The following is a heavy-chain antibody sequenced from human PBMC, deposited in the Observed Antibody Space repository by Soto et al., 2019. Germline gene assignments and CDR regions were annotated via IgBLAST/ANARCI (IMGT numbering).Heavy chain of an antibody. D-gene: IGHD5-12*01. CDR1: GGSIIMSNW. CDR2: VYHSGST. Sequence: QVQLQESGPGLVKPSGTLSLTCAVSGGSIIMSNWWSWVRRPPGKGLEWIGEVYHSGSTTYNPSLKSRVSISVDKSKNQFYLRLSSVTAADTATYFCAKGSIEYSASVDHWGQGTLVLVSS. V-gene: IGHV4-4*02. J-gene: IGHJ4*02. CDR3: AKGSIEYSASVDH.